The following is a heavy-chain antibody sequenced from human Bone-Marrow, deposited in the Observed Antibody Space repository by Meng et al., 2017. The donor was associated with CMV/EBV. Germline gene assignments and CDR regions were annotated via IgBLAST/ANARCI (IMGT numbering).Heavy chain of an antibody. CDR1: GDSVSATGGA. CDR2: AFYWSKWSN. J-gene: IGHJ3*02. D-gene: IGHD2-8*01. CDR3: ARGRNHGLDI. Sequence: SCAISGDSVSATGGAWNWIRQSPSRGFEWLGRAFYWSKWSNDYAISVRGRITINPDTSNNQFSLQLTSVTPDDTAVYYCARGRNHGLDIWGQGTMVTVSS. V-gene: IGHV6-1*01.